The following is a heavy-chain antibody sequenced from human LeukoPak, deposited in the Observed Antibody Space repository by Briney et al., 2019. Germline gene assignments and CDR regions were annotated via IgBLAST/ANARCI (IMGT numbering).Heavy chain of an antibody. CDR3: AMQGVWGSYRYTLDY. J-gene: IGHJ4*02. Sequence: PGGSLRLSCAASGFTFSSYDMNCVRQAPGKGLEGVSVISGSGGSIYYADPVKGRFTISRDNSKNTLYLQMNSLRAEDTAVYYCAMQGVWGSYRYTLDYWGQGTLVIVSS. V-gene: IGHV3-23*01. CDR1: GFTFSSYD. CDR2: ISGSGGSI. D-gene: IGHD3-16*02.